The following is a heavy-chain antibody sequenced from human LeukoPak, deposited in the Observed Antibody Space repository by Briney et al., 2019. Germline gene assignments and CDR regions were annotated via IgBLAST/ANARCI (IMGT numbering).Heavy chain of an antibody. D-gene: IGHD1-1*01. CDR2: IYYSGST. CDR3: ARHSTASGYLNYFDY. CDR1: GASISSNSYN. J-gene: IGHJ4*02. V-gene: IGHV4-61*05. Sequence: SETLSLTCTVSGASISSNSYNWGWIRQPPGKGLEWIGYIYYSGSTNYNPSLKSRVTISVDTSKNQFSLKLSSVTAADTAVYYCARHSTASGYLNYFDYWGQGTLVTVSS.